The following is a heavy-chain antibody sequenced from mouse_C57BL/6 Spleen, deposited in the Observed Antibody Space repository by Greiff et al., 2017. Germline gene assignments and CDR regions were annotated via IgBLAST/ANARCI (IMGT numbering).Heavy chain of an antibody. CDR1: GYAFSSYW. J-gene: IGHJ2*01. CDR3: ARWGGNYSMDY. D-gene: IGHD2-1*01. V-gene: IGHV1-80*01. Sequence: VKLQESGAELVKPGASVKISCKASGYAFSSYWMNWVKQRPGKGLEWIGQIYPGDGDTNYNGKFKGKATLTADKSSSTAYMQLSSLTSEDSAVYFCARWGGNYSMDYWGQGTTLTVSS. CDR2: IYPGDGDT.